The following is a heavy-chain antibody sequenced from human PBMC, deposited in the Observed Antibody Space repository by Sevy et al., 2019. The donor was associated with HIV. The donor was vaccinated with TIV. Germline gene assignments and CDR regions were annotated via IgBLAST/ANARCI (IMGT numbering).Heavy chain of an antibody. CDR3: ARPGGSGSYYNDYYFDY. D-gene: IGHD3-10*01. Sequence: GESLKISCKGSGYSFTSYWIGWVRQMPGKGLEWMGIIYPGDSDTRYSPSFQGQVTISADKSISTAYLQWSSLKASDTAMYYWARPGGSGSYYNDYYFDYWGQGTLVTVSS. J-gene: IGHJ4*02. CDR1: GYSFTSYW. V-gene: IGHV5-51*01. CDR2: IYPGDSDT.